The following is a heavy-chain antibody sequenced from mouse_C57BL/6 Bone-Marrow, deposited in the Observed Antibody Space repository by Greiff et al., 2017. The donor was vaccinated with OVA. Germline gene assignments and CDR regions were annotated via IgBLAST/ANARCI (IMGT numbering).Heavy chain of an antibody. CDR3: ARGGY. CDR2: IDPANGNT. CDR1: GFNIKNNY. J-gene: IGHJ2*01. V-gene: IGHV14-3*01. Sequence: EVQLQQSVAELVRPGASVKLSCTASGFNIKNNYMNWVKQRPEQGLEWIGRIDPANGNTKYAPKFQGKATITPDTSSNTAYLQLSSLTSEDTAIYYCARGGYWGQGTTLTVSS.